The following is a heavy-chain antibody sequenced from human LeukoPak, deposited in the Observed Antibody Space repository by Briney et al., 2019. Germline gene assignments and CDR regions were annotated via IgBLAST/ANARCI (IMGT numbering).Heavy chain of an antibody. CDR2: INHSGST. D-gene: IGHD6-19*01. CDR3: AREVAVAGLGHFDY. J-gene: IGHJ4*02. Sequence: SETLSLTCAVYGGSFSGYYWSWIRQPPGKGLEWIGEINHSGSTNYNPSLKSRVTISVDTSKNQFSLKLSSVTAADTAVYYCAREVAVAGLGHFDYWGQGTLVTVSS. V-gene: IGHV4-34*01. CDR1: GGSFSGYY.